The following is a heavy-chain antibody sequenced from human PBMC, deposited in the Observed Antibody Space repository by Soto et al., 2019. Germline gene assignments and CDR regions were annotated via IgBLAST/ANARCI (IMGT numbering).Heavy chain of an antibody. CDR2: IYYSGST. Sequence: SETLSLTCTVSGGSISSSSYYWGWIRQPPGKGLEWIGSIYYSGSTYYNPSLKSRVTISVDTSKNQFSLKLSSVTAADTAVYYCARHGGGSSGGYLHGGFDPWGQGTLVTVSS. CDR3: ARHGGGSSGGYLHGGFDP. V-gene: IGHV4-39*01. D-gene: IGHD6-19*01. J-gene: IGHJ5*02. CDR1: GGSISSSSYY.